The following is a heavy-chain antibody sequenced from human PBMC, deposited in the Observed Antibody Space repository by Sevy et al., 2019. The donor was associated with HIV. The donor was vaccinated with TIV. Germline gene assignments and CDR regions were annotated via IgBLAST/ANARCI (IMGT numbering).Heavy chain of an antibody. V-gene: IGHV4-34*01. J-gene: IGHJ4*02. CDR1: GGSFSGYY. CDR3: ARDTAAAGIPFDY. Sequence: SETLSLTCAVYGGSFSGYYWSWIRQPPGKGLEWMGEINHSGSTNYNPSLKSRVTISVDTSKNQFSLKLSSVTAADTAVYYCARDTAAAGIPFDYWGQGTLVTVSS. D-gene: IGHD6-13*01. CDR2: INHSGST.